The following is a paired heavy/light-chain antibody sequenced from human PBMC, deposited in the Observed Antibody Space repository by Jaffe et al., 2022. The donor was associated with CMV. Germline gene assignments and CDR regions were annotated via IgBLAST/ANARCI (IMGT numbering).Light chain of an antibody. Sequence: EIVLTQSPATLSLSPGERATLSCRASQSVSSYLAWYQQKPGQAPRLLIYDASNRATGIPARFSGSGSGTDFTLTISSLEPEDFAVYYCQQRSNWPPPITFGQGTRLEIK. V-gene: IGKV3-11*01. J-gene: IGKJ5*01. CDR3: QQRSNWPPPIT. CDR2: DAS. CDR1: QSVSSY.
Heavy chain of an antibody. J-gene: IGHJ4*02. CDR2: ISSSSSYT. V-gene: IGHV3-11*06. CDR1: GFTFSDYY. D-gene: IGHD6-19*01. CDR3: ACSEWLGPHYFDY. Sequence: QVQLVESGGGLVKPGGSLRLSCAASGFTFSDYYMSWIRQAPGKGLEWVSYISSSSSYTNYADSVKGRFTISRDNAKNSLYLQMNSLRAEDTAVYYCACSEWLGPHYFDYWGQGTLVTVSS.